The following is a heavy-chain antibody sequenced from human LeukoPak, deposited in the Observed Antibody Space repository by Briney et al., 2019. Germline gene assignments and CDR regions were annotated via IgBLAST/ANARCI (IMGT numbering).Heavy chain of an antibody. D-gene: IGHD3-10*01. V-gene: IGHV3-21*04. CDR3: ARETILLWFGDPRERYFDL. CDR1: GFTFSNYN. J-gene: IGHJ2*01. CDR2: LSSSSTNI. Sequence: GGSLRLSCAASGFTFSNYNMNWFRQAPGKGLEWVSYLSSSSTNIYYTDSVKGRFTISRDNAKNSLYLQMNSLRAEDTALYHCARETILLWFGDPRERYFDLWGRGTLVTVSS.